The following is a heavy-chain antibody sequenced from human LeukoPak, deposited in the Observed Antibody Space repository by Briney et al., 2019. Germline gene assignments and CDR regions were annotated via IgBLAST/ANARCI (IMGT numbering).Heavy chain of an antibody. D-gene: IGHD3-3*01. J-gene: IGHJ4*02. V-gene: IGHV3-21*01. Sequence: GGSLRLSCAASGFTFSSYSMNWVRQAPGKGLEWVPSISSSSSYIYYADSVKGRFTISRDNAKNSLYLQMNSLRAEDTAVYYCARVKTIFGVVDYFDYWGQGTLVTVSS. CDR1: GFTFSSYS. CDR2: ISSSSSYI. CDR3: ARVKTIFGVVDYFDY.